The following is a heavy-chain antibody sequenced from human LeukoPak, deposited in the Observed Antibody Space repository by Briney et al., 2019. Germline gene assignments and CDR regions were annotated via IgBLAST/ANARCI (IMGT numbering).Heavy chain of an antibody. CDR2: ISREGSIK. V-gene: IGHV3-30-3*01. CDR1: GFILSSYD. Sequence: PGGSLRLSCAASGFILSSYDMHWVRQPPGKGLEWLAVISREGSIKYHADSVRGRFTISRDNSHNTLYLQMNSLRAEDTAVYYCARHFTTGSIYHWGQGNLVTVSS. J-gene: IGHJ5*02. CDR3: ARHFTTGSIYH. D-gene: IGHD3-9*01.